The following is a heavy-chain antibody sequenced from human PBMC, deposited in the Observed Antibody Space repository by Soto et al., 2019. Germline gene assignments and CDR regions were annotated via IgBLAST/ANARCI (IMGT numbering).Heavy chain of an antibody. CDR3: ARDGAVAGNSNFDY. Sequence: ASVKVSCKASGYTFTSYAMHWVRQAPGQRLEWMGWINAGNGNTKYSQKLQGRVTITRDTSASTAYMELSSLRSEDTAVYYCARDGAVAGNSNFDYWGQGTLVTVSS. CDR2: INAGNGNT. V-gene: IGHV1-3*01. D-gene: IGHD6-19*01. CDR1: GYTFTSYA. J-gene: IGHJ4*02.